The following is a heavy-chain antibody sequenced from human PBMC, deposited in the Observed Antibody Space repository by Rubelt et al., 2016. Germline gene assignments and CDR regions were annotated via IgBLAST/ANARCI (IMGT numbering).Heavy chain of an antibody. D-gene: IGHD2-2*01. CDR3: ATPRYCSSTSCYRERHAVDI. V-gene: IGHV4-34*01. Sequence: QVQLQQWGAGLLKPSETLSLTCAVYGGSFSGYYWSWIRQPPGKGLEWIGEINHSGSTNYNPSLKSRVSVSVDASTSQLSLKLRSVTAADTAVYCWATPRYCSSTSCYRERHAVDIWGQGTMVTVSS. CDR1: GGSFSGYY. CDR2: INHSGST. J-gene: IGHJ3*02.